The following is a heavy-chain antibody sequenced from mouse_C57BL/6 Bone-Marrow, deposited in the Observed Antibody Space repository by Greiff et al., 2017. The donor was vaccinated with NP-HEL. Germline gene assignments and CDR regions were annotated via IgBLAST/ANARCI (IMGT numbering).Heavy chain of an antibody. V-gene: IGHV1-26*01. CDR3: ARWGGKASFDY. D-gene: IGHD2-1*01. Sequence: VQLQQSGPELVKPGASVKISCKASGYTFTDYYMNWVKQSHGKSLEWIGDINPNNGGTSYNQKFKGKATLTVDKSSSTAYMELRSLTSEDSAVYYCARWGGKASFDYWGQGTTLTVSS. J-gene: IGHJ2*01. CDR1: GYTFTDYY. CDR2: INPNNGGT.